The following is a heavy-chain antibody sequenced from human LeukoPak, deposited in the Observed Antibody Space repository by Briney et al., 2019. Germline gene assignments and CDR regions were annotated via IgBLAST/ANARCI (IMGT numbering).Heavy chain of an antibody. D-gene: IGHD3-3*01. J-gene: IGHJ1*01. CDR3: ARDLDDLNTLPPLFQH. V-gene: IGHV3-74*01. CDR1: GFTFSTYW. CDR2: INSDDSII. Sequence: GGSLRLSCAASGFTFSTYWMHWVRQAPGEGLVWVSRINSDDSIINYADSVKGRFTISRDNAKNTLYLQMNSLRAEDTAVYYCARDLDDLNTLPPLFQHWGQGTLVTVSS.